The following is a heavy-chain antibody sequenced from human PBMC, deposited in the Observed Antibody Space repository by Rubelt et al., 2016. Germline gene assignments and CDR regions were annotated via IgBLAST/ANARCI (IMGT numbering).Heavy chain of an antibody. V-gene: IGHV1-2*02. CDR2: INPNSGGT. J-gene: IGHJ4*02. CDR3: ARAGLSRGWLQHSTIDY. Sequence: QVQLVQSGAEVKKPGASVKVSCKASGYTFTGYYMHWVRQAPGQGLEWMGWINPNSGGTNNAQKVRGRGTMTRDTSISTAYMELSRLRSDDTAVYYGARAGLSRGWLQHSTIDYWGQGTLVTVSS. CDR1: GYTFTGYY. D-gene: IGHD5-24*01.